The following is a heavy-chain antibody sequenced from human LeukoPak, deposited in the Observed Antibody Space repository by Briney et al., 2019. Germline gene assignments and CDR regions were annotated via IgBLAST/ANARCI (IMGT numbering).Heavy chain of an antibody. V-gene: IGHV4-59*01. Sequence: PSETLSLTCTVSGDSITDYYWSWIRQPPGKGLQWMGYIHYSGTTHYNPSLKRRVTMSVITSKNQFSLRLSSVTAADTAVYYCARGFDGQSGYWGQGTLVTVSS. D-gene: IGHD3-10*01. J-gene: IGHJ4*02. CDR3: ARGFDGQSGY. CDR2: IHYSGTT. CDR1: GDSITDYY.